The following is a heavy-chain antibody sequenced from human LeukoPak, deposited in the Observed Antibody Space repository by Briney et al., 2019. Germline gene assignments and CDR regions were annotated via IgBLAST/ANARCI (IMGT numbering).Heavy chain of an antibody. V-gene: IGHV3-43*01. Sequence: GGSLRLSCAAAGFTFDDYTMHWVRHAPGKGLEWVALISWDGGSTYYADSVKGRFTISRDNSKNSLYLQMNSLRTEDTALYYCAKPMVSGSSHWYFDLWGRGTLVTVSS. CDR3: AKPMVSGSSHWYFDL. D-gene: IGHD3-10*01. CDR1: GFTFDDYT. J-gene: IGHJ2*01. CDR2: ISWDGGST.